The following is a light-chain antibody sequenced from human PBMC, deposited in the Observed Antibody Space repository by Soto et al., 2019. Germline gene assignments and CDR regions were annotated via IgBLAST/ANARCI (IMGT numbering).Light chain of an antibody. CDR3: SSYVSSSTPFYV. CDR2: DVS. V-gene: IGLV2-14*03. J-gene: IGLJ1*01. Sequence: DLTQPASVSGSPGQSITISCTGTSSDVGGYNYVSWYQHHPGKAPKLMIYDVSNRPSGVSNRFSGSKSGNTASLTISGLQAEDEADYYCSSYVSSSTPFYVFGAGTKVTVL. CDR1: SSDVGGYNY.